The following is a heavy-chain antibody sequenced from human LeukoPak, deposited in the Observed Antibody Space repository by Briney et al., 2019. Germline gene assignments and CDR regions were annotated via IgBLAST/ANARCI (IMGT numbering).Heavy chain of an antibody. V-gene: IGHV3-7*01. J-gene: IGHJ4*02. Sequence: DGNEKYYVDSVKGRFTVSRDNAKNSVYLQMNSLRAEDTAVYYCARGIRIYSSSFYYFDYWGQGTLVTVSS. CDR2: DGNEK. D-gene: IGHD6-13*01. CDR3: ARGIRIYSSSFYYFDY.